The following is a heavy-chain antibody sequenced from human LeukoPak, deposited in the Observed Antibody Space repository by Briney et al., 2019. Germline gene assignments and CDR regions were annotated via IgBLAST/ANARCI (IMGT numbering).Heavy chain of an antibody. CDR1: GFTFSTYC. CDR3: ARFRYDSSGYYLSRFDP. Sequence: GGSLRLSCVASGFTFSTYCMSWVRQAPGKGLEWVANIRQDGNEKYYVDSVKGRLTVSRDNAKNSLYLQMNSLRAKDTAVYYCARFRYDSSGYYLSRFDPWGPGTLVTVSS. J-gene: IGHJ5*02. D-gene: IGHD3-22*01. CDR2: IRQDGNEK. V-gene: IGHV3-7*05.